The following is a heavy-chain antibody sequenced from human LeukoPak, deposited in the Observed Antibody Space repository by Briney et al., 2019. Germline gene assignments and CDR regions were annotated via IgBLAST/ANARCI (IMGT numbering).Heavy chain of an antibody. CDR1: GGSISSTNW. CDR3: ARDRMGVRAFDY. V-gene: IGHV4-4*02. D-gene: IGHD3-10*01. CDR2: IYHSGST. Sequence: SETLSLTCAVSGGSISSTNWWSWVRQPPGKGLEWIGEIYHSGSTNYNPSLKSRVTISTDKSKNQFSLKLTYVTAADTAVYYCARDRMGVRAFDYWGQGTLSPSPQ. J-gene: IGHJ4*02.